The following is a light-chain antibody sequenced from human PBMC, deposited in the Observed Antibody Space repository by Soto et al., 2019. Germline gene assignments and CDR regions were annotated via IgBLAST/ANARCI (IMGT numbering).Light chain of an antibody. V-gene: IGLV2-11*01. CDR2: DVS. CDR1: SSDVGGYNY. Sequence: QSVLTQPRSVSVSPGQSVTISCTGTSSDVGGYNYVSWYQQHPGKAPKLMIYDVSKRPSGVPDRFSGSKSGNTASLTISGLQAEDEADYYCCSYAGSYTLVFGGGTKVTV. J-gene: IGLJ2*01. CDR3: CSYAGSYTLV.